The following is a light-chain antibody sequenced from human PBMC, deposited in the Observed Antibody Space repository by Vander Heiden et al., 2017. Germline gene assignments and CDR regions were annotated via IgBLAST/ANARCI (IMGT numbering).Light chain of an antibody. CDR3: QVWDSATDHHV. J-gene: IGLJ1*01. CDR2: DDS. V-gene: IGLV3-21*02. Sequence: YVLTQPPSVSVAAGQTAKITCVGHNIGTKSVHWYQQRPGQAPVLVVYDDSDRPSGIPERFSGSNSGSAATLTISGVEAGDEADYFCQVWDSATDHHVFATGTKVTVL. CDR1: NIGTKS.